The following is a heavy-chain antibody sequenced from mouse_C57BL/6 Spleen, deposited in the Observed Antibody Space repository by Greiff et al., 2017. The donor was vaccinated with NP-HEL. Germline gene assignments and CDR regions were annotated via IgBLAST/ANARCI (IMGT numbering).Heavy chain of an antibody. V-gene: IGHV1-69*01. CDR3: ARYDGYQYYFDC. Sequence: QVQLQQPGAELVMPGASVKLSCKASGYTFTSYWMHWVKQRPGQGLEWIGEIDPSDSYTNYNQKFKGKATLTVDKSSSTAYMQLSSLTSEDSAVYYCARYDGYQYYFDCWGKGTTLSVAS. CDR1: GYTFTSYW. J-gene: IGHJ2*01. D-gene: IGHD2-3*01. CDR2: IDPSDSYT.